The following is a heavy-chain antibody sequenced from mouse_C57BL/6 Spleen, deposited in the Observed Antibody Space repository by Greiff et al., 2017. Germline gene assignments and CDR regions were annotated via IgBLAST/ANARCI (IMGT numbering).Heavy chain of an antibody. J-gene: IGHJ2*01. CDR2: IDPSDSYT. V-gene: IGHV1-50*01. CDR3: ARGYYGGAFDY. Sequence: VQLQQSGAELVKPGASVKLSCKASGYTFTSYWMKWVKQRPGQGLEWIGEIDPSDSYTNSNQKFKGKATLTVDTSSSTAYMQLSSLTSEDSAVYYCARGYYGGAFDYWGQGTTLTVSS. D-gene: IGHD1-1*01. CDR1: GYTFTSYW.